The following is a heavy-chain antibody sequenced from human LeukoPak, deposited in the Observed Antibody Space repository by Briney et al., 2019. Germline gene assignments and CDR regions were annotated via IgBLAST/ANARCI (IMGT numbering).Heavy chain of an antibody. Sequence: SETLSLTCTVSGGSINSGGYYWSWIRQHPGKGLEWAGYISYSGSTYYNPSLKSRVTISLDTSKNQFSLRLSSVSTADTAVYFCTVGPHHYFDSWGQGTLVTVSS. D-gene: IGHD4-11*01. J-gene: IGHJ4*02. V-gene: IGHV4-31*03. CDR1: GGSINSGGYY. CDR2: ISYSGST. CDR3: TVGPHHYFDS.